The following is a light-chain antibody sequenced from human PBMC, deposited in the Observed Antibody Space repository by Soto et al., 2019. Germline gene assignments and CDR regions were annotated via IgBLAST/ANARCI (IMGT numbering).Light chain of an antibody. CDR1: SSNIRSNY. Sequence: QAVVTRPPSASGTPGQRVTISCSGSSSNIRSNYVYWYQQLPGTAPKLLIYKNNWRPSGVPDRFSGSKSGTSASLAINGLRSEDEADYFCAAWDDSLSGWVFGEGTKLTVL. J-gene: IGLJ3*02. CDR2: KNN. V-gene: IGLV1-47*01. CDR3: AAWDDSLSGWV.